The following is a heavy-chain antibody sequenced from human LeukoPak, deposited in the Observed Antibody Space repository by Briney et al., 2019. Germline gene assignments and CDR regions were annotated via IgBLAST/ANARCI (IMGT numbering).Heavy chain of an antibody. J-gene: IGHJ4*02. CDR2: ISYDGSNK. V-gene: IGHV3-30*03. CDR1: GFTFSSYG. D-gene: IGHD3-10*01. Sequence: PGGSLRLSCAASGFTFSSYGMHWVRQAPGKGLEWVAVISYDGSNKYYADSVKGRFTISRDNAKNSLYLQMNSLRAEDTAVYYCARLQAGAVRGAYFDYWGQGTLVTVSS. CDR3: ARLQAGAVRGAYFDY.